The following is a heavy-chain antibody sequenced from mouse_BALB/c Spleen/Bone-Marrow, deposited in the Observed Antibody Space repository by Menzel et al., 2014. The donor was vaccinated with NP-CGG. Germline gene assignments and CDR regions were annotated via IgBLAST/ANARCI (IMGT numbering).Heavy chain of an antibody. CDR3: ARSTAAMDY. CDR1: GYAFSSYW. J-gene: IGHJ2*01. Sequence: QVQLQHSGAELVRPGSSVKISCKASGYAFSSYWMNWVKQRPGQGLEWIGQIYPGDGDTNYNGKFKGKATLTADKSSSTAYMQLSSLTSEDSAVYFCARSTAAMDYWGQGSTLTVSS. V-gene: IGHV1-80*01. CDR2: IYPGDGDT. D-gene: IGHD1-2*01.